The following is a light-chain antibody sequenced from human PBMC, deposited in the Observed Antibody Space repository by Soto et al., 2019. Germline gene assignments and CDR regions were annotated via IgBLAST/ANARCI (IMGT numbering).Light chain of an antibody. CDR2: AAS. J-gene: IGKJ2*01. Sequence: DTQMTQSPSAMSASVGDRVTITCRASRDITNYVAWFQQKPGQVPKRLIYAASSLHRGVPSRFSGSGSGTEFTLTISSLQPEDFATYYCLQHNTYPHTFGQGTKLGIK. CDR1: RDITNY. CDR3: LQHNTYPHT. V-gene: IGKV1-17*03.